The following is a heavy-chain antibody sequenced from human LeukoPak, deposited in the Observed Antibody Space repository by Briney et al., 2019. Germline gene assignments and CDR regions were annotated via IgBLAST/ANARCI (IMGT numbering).Heavy chain of an antibody. CDR1: GFTFSSYG. CDR2: ISYDGNNK. V-gene: IGHV3-30*18. J-gene: IGHJ6*02. D-gene: IGHD3-9*01. Sequence: GGSLRLSCAASGFTFSSYGMHWVRQAPGKGLEWVSVISYDGNNKYYADSVKGRFTISRDNSKNTLYLQMNSLRAEDTAVYYCAKDGPRVLRYFDWLLVGYGMDVWGQGTTVTVSS. CDR3: AKDGPRVLRYFDWLLVGYGMDV.